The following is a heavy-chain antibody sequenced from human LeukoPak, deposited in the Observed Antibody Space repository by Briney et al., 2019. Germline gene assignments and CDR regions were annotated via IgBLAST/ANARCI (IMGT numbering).Heavy chain of an antibody. CDR3: ARERGAVLLWFGESPDAFDI. D-gene: IGHD3-10*01. CDR2: ISAYNGNT. CDR1: GYTFTSYG. V-gene: IGHV1-18*01. Sequence: ASVKVSCKASGYTFTSYGISWVRQAPGQGLEWMGWISAYNGNTNYAQKLQGRVTMTTDTSTSTAYMELRSLRSDDTAVYYCARERGAVLLWFGESPDAFDIWGQGTMVTVSS. J-gene: IGHJ3*02.